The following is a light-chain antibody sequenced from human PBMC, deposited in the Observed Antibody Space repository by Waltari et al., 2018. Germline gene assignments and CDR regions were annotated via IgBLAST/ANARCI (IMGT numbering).Light chain of an antibody. J-gene: IGKJ5*01. Sequence: DIQMTQSPDSLLVSLGERATISCNSSQSILYTSNDKNYLAWYQKKAGQPPRLLVHWASIRESGVPDRFRGSGSGTDFTLTISNLQPEDVAFYWCQQYFNSPIAFGQGTRLEIK. V-gene: IGKV4-1*01. CDR1: QSILYTSNDKNY. CDR2: WAS. CDR3: QQYFNSPIA.